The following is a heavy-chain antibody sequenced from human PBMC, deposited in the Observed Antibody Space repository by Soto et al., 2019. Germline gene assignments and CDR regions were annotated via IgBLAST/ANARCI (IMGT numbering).Heavy chain of an antibody. CDR1: GFAFSSYG. CDR3: ARDLIWFGELLYYYYYGMDV. D-gene: IGHD3-10*01. V-gene: IGHV3-33*01. Sequence: SLRLSCAASGFAFSSYGMHWVRQAPGKGLEWVAVIWYDGSNKYYADSVKGRFTISRDNSKNTLYLQMNSLRAEDTAVYYCARDLIWFGELLYYYYYGMDVWGQGTTVTVS. CDR2: IWYDGSNK. J-gene: IGHJ6*02.